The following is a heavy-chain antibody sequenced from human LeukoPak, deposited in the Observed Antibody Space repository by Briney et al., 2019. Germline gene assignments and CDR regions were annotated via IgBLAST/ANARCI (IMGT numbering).Heavy chain of an antibody. D-gene: IGHD3-10*01. J-gene: IGHJ4*02. Sequence: SETLSLTCAVSGGSISSGNWWSWVRQPPGKGLEWIGSISYSGSTNNSPSLEGRVTMSVDTSKNQFSLQLSSVTAADTAVYFCARQESSYGSGSYFDYWGQGFLVTVSS. V-gene: IGHV4-4*02. CDR2: ISYSGST. CDR3: ARQESSYGSGSYFDY. CDR1: GGSISSGNW.